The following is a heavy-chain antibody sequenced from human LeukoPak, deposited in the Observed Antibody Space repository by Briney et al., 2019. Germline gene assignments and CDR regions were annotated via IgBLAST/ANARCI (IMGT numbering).Heavy chain of an antibody. CDR1: GYRFSIYW. Sequence: GESLKISCKGSGYRFSIYWIAWVRQMPGKGLEWLGIIYPGDSDTRYSPSFQGQVTVSVDNSINTAYLQWSSLQASDTAIYYCARRVGANDAFDFWGQGTMVNVSS. V-gene: IGHV5-51*01. CDR2: IYPGDSDT. D-gene: IGHD1-26*01. J-gene: IGHJ3*01. CDR3: ARRVGANDAFDF.